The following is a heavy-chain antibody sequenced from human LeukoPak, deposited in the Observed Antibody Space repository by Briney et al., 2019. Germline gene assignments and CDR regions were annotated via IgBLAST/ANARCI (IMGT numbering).Heavy chain of an antibody. Sequence: PSETLSLTCTVSGGSLSNYYWSWIRQPPGKVLEWIGYIYYSGSINYNPSLKSRVTISVDMSKNQFSLQLSSVTAADTAVYYCARQSRDGDYIAKLFDYWGQGTLVTVSS. CDR2: IYYSGSI. CDR3: ARQSRDGDYIAKLFDY. D-gene: IGHD4-17*01. V-gene: IGHV4-59*08. J-gene: IGHJ4*02. CDR1: GGSLSNYY.